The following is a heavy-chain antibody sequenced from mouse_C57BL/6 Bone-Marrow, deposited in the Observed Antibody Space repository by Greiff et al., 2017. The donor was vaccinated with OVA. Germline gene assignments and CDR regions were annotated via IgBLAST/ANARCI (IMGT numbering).Heavy chain of an antibody. V-gene: IGHV1-26*01. CDR3: AHWDGLFDY. J-gene: IGHJ2*01. CDR2: INPNNGGT. Sequence: EVQLQQSGPELVKPGASVKISCKASGYTFTDYYMNWVKQSHGKSLEWIGDINPNNGGTSYNQKFKGKATLTVDKSSSTAYMELRSLTSEDAAVYYCAHWDGLFDYWGQGTTLTVSS. CDR1: GYTFTDYY. D-gene: IGHD4-1*01.